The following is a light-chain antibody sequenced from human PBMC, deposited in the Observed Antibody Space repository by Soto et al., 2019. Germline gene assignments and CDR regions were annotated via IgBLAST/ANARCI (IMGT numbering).Light chain of an antibody. CDR3: QQYDNVPLT. CDR1: QDITND. CDR2: EAS. J-gene: IGKJ4*01. V-gene: IGKV1-33*01. Sequence: DIQMTQSPSSLSASVGDSVTITCQASQDITNDLNWYQQKPGKAPKVLIYEASNLKTGVPSRFSGSGSGTDFTFTISSLQPEDIATYYCQQYDNVPLTFGGGTKVEIK.